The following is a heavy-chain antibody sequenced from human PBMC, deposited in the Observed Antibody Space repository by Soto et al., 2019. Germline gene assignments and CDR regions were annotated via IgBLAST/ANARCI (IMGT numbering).Heavy chain of an antibody. V-gene: IGHV4-34*01. CDR2: INQSGGGTS. Sequence: XETLCHTGAVNGWSFTVYYWSWIRHLPGKGLDWIGDINQSGGGTSNYNPSLKSRVTMSLDTSNIQFSLKLSSVTAADTALYYCARGIAYNFWSGKYYFDYWGLGTLVTVSS. CDR3: ARGIAYNFWSGKYYFDY. D-gene: IGHD3-3*01. J-gene: IGHJ4*02. CDR1: GWSFTVYY.